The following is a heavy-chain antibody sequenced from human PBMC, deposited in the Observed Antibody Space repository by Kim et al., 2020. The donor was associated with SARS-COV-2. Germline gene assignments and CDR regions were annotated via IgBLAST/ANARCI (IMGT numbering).Heavy chain of an antibody. V-gene: IGHV3-49*02. D-gene: IGHD3-10*01. CDR3: TRDEYGTATSFDP. J-gene: IGHJ5*02. Sequence: EYAATVKGRFIISRNDSKSIAYLHMNSLKTEDTAVYYCTRDEYGTATSFDPWGQGALVIVSS.